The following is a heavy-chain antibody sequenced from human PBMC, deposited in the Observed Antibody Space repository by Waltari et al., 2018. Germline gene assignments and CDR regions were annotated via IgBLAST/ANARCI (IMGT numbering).Heavy chain of an antibody. Sequence: QVQLQESGPGLVKPSETLSLTCTVSGGSISSYYWSWIRQPPGKGLEWIGYIYYSGSTHCSASLKYRVTISVDTSKNQFSLKLSSVTAADTAVYYCARDPRSGGTLGYYYGMDVWGQGTTVTVSS. CDR2: IYYSGST. CDR1: GGSISSYY. J-gene: IGHJ6*02. CDR3: ARDPRSGGTLGYYYGMDV. V-gene: IGHV4-59*01. D-gene: IGHD2-15*01.